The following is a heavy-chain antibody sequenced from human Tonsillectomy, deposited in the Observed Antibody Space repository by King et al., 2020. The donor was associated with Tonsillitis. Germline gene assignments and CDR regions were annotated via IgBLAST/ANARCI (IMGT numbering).Heavy chain of an antibody. J-gene: IGHJ4*02. V-gene: IGHV4-31*01. D-gene: IGHD3-22*01. CDR2: FYYSGST. CDR1: GGSISSGGYY. CDR3: ARARGPDDCSGYYYVMDY. Sequence: VQLQESGPGLVKPSQTLSLTCTVSGGSISSGGYYWIWIRQHPGKGLEWIGYFYYSGSTYYNPSLKSLVTISVDTSKNQFSLKLISLTAADTAVYYCARARGPDDCSGYYYVMDYWGQGTLVTVSS.